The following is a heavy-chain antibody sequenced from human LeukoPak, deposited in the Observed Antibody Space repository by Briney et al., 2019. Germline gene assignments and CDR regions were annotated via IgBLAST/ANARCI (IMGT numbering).Heavy chain of an antibody. V-gene: IGHV3-30*02. CDR1: GFTFSSYG. CDR3: AKDVEKYSGSYLGVFDI. CDR2: IRYDGSNK. J-gene: IGHJ3*02. Sequence: GGSLRLSCAASGFTFSSYGMHWVRQAPGKGLEWVAFIRYDGSNKYYADSVKGQFTISRDNSKNTLYLQMNSLRAEDTAVYYCAKDVEKYSGSYLGVFDIWGQETMVTVSS. D-gene: IGHD1-26*01.